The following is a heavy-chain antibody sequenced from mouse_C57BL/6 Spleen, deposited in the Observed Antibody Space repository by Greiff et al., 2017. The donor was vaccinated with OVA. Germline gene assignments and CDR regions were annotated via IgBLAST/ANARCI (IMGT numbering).Heavy chain of an antibody. V-gene: IGHV3-6*01. D-gene: IGHD2-4*01. CDR3: ASIYYDYDGFAY. CDR2: ISYDGSN. CDR1: GYSITSGYY. Sequence: EVKVEESGPGLVKPSQSLSLTCSVTGYSITSGYYWNWIRQFPGNKLEWMGYISYDGSNNYNPSLKNRISITRDTSKNQFFLKLNSVTTEDTATYYCASIYYDYDGFAYWGQGTLVTVSA. J-gene: IGHJ3*01.